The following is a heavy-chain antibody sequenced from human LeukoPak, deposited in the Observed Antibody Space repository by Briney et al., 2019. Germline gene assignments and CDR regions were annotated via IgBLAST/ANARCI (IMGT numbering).Heavy chain of an antibody. CDR3: ANDGAYYDSSTDAFDI. CDR1: GFTFSSYS. D-gene: IGHD3-22*01. V-gene: IGHV3-21*04. CDR2: ISSSSSYI. J-gene: IGHJ3*02. Sequence: GGSLRLSCAASGFTFSSYSMNWVRQAPGKGLEWVSSISSSSSYIYYADSVKGRFTISRDNAKNSLYLQMNSLRAEDTAVYYCANDGAYYDSSTDAFDIWGQGTMVTVSS.